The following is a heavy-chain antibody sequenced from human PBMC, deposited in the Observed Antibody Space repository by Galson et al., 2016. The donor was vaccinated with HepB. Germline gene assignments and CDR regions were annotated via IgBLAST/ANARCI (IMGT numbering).Heavy chain of an antibody. CDR1: GFSFSDYG. V-gene: IGHV3-33*01. J-gene: IGHJ6*02. CDR2: IRYDGSNK. D-gene: IGHD2-2*01. Sequence: SLRLSCAASGFSFSDYGMHWVRQAPGKGLEGVAVIRYDGSNKYYADSVKGRFTISRDNSKNMLYLQMNSLRAEDTALYYCAREDQLLYYYGLDVWGQGTTVTVSS. CDR3: AREDQLLYYYGLDV.